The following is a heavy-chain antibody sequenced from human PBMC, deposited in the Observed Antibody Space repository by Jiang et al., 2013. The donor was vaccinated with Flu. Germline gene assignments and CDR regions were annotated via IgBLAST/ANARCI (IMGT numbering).Heavy chain of an antibody. V-gene: IGHV1-18*01. Sequence: EVKKPGASVKVSCKASGYTFNNYGISWVRQAPGQGLEWMGWINVYNGKTIYAQKFQGRVTMTMDTSTDTVHMELRSLRSSDTAVYYCARWDVHHYYAMDVWGQGTTVTVSS. CDR2: INVYNGKT. J-gene: IGHJ6*02. CDR3: ARWDVHHYYAMDV. D-gene: IGHD1-26*01. CDR1: GYTFNNYG.